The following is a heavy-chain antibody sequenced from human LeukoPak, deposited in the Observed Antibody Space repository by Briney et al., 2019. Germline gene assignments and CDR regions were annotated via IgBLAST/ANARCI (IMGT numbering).Heavy chain of an antibody. V-gene: IGHV4-39*01. Sequence: SETLSLTCTVSGDSISSSSYYWGWIRQPPGKGLEWIGSIYYSGSTYYNPSLKSRVTISVDTSKNQFSLKLSSVTAADTAVYYCARLGIADYDILTGYYQGGTFDYWGQGTLVTVSS. D-gene: IGHD3-9*01. CDR2: IYYSGST. J-gene: IGHJ4*02. CDR1: GDSISSSSYY. CDR3: ARLGIADYDILTGYYQGGTFDY.